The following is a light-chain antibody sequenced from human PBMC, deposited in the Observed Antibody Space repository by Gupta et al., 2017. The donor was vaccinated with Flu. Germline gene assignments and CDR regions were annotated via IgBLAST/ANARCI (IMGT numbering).Light chain of an antibody. CDR2: EVS. CDR1: SSDVGGYNY. J-gene: IGLJ2*01. CDR3: SASTSSSLV. V-gene: IGLV2-14*01. Sequence: CALTQPASVSGSPGQSITISCTGTSSDVGGYNYVSWYHQHPGKAPNLMIYEVSNRPSGVSNPFSHFKSATTASLTISGLQAEDDADYYCSASTSSSLVFGGGTKLTVL.